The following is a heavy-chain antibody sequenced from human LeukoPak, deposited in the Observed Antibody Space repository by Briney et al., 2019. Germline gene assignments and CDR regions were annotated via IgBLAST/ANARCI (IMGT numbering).Heavy chain of an antibody. D-gene: IGHD4-23*01. CDR3: ARDLWVYGGPDAFDI. CDR1: GGSIRSSYYY. CDR2: IYDSGST. J-gene: IGHJ3*02. Sequence: SETLSLTCTVSGGSIRSSYYYWGWIRQPPGKGLEWIGSIYDSGSTYYNPSLKSRVTISVDTSKNQFSLKLSSVTAADTAVYYCARDLWVYGGPDAFDIWGQGTMVTVSS. V-gene: IGHV4-39*07.